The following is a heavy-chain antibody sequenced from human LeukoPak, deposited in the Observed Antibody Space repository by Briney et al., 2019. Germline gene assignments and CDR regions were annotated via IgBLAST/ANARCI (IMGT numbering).Heavy chain of an antibody. V-gene: IGHV1-69*04. J-gene: IGHJ4*02. Sequence: ASVKVSCKASGGTFSSYAISWVRQAPGQGLEWMGRIIPILGIANYAQKFQGRVTITADKSTSTAYMELSSLRSEDTAVYYCARANYYYESIGYLYYFDSWGQGTLVTVSS. CDR1: GGTFSSYA. D-gene: IGHD3-22*01. CDR2: IIPILGIA. CDR3: ARANYYYESIGYLYYFDS.